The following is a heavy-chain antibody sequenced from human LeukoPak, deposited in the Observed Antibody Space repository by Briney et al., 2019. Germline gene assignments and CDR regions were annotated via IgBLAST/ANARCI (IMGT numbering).Heavy chain of an antibody. J-gene: IGHJ6*03. Sequence: SDTLSLTCAVYGGSLSVCYWRCLRQPPGRAVVCVGEIIYSGSTNYTPSLKSRVTISVDTSKNQFSLKLSSVTAADTAVYYCARGRRATISRRVYYYMDVWGKGTTVTVSS. CDR1: GGSLSVCY. CDR2: IIYSGST. CDR3: ARGRRATISRRVYYYMDV. D-gene: IGHD5-12*01. V-gene: IGHV4-34*01.